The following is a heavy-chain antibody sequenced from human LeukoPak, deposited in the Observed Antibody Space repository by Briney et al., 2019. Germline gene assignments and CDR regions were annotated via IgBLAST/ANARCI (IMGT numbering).Heavy chain of an antibody. Sequence: PGGSLRLSCAASGFTFTTYTMNWVRQAPGKGLEWVSAISGSGGSTYYADSVKGRFTISRDNSKNTLYLQMNSLRAEDTAVYYCAKGLSWSGYYSRFDYWGQGTLVTVSS. V-gene: IGHV3-23*01. CDR2: ISGSGGST. J-gene: IGHJ4*02. D-gene: IGHD3-3*01. CDR1: GFTFTTYT. CDR3: AKGLSWSGYYSRFDY.